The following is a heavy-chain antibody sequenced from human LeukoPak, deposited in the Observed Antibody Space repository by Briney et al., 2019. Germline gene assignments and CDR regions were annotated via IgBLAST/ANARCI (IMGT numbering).Heavy chain of an antibody. CDR1: GGSFSGYY. Sequence: SETLSLTCAVYGGSFSGYYWSWIRQPPGKGLEWIGEINHSGSTNYNPSLKSRVTISVDTSKNQFSLKLSSVTAADTAVYYCASGNMVPFDYWGPGTLRTVSS. D-gene: IGHD2/OR15-2a*01. CDR3: ASGNMVPFDY. CDR2: INHSGST. J-gene: IGHJ4*02. V-gene: IGHV4-34*01.